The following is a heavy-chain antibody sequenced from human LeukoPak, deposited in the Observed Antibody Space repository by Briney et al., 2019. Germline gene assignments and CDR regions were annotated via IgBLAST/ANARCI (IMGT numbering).Heavy chain of an antibody. J-gene: IGHJ4*02. CDR1: GFTFSKYG. D-gene: IGHD2-2*01. CDR3: ARGCSSTSCPHTY. V-gene: IGHV3-23*01. Sequence: GGSLRLSCAAAGFTFSKYGMSWVRQAPGKGPEWVSAISGSADNTYYADSVKGRFTISRDNSKNTLYLQMNSLRAEDTAVYYCARGCSSTSCPHTYWGQGTLVTVSS. CDR2: ISGSADNT.